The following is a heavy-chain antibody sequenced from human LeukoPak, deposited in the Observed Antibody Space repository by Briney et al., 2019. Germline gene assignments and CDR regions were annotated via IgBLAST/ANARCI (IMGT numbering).Heavy chain of an antibody. Sequence: GGSLRLSCAASGFAFSSYDMHWVRQAIGQGLEWVSAIGSAGDTYYPGSVKGRFTISRDNAKNPLYLQMNSLRVEDTAVYYCAKVMPPGRIRFYSYYMDVWGKGTTVTVS. CDR1: GFAFSSYD. J-gene: IGHJ6*03. CDR2: IGSAGDT. CDR3: AKVMPPGRIRFYSYYMDV. D-gene: IGHD2-15*01. V-gene: IGHV3-13*01.